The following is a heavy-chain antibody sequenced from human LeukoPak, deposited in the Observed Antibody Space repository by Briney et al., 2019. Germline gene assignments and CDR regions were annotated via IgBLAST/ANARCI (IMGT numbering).Heavy chain of an antibody. D-gene: IGHD1-14*01. J-gene: IGHJ4*02. V-gene: IGHV4-34*01. Sequence: SETLSLTRAVYGGSFSGYYWSWIRQPPGKGLEWIGEINHSGSTNYNSSLKTRVTISVDTSKNQFSLKLSSVTAADTAVYYCARRDYRKRMDYWGQGTLVTVSP. CDR2: INHSGST. CDR3: ARRDYRKRMDY. CDR1: GGSFSGYY.